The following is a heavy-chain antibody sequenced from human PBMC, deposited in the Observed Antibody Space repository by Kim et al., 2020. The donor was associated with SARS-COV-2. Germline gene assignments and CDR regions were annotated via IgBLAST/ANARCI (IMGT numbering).Heavy chain of an antibody. V-gene: IGHV1-3*01. CDR1: GYTFTSYA. J-gene: IGHJ4*02. D-gene: IGHD6-13*01. CDR3: CLGIAAAGSFDY. CDR2: INAGNGNT. Sequence: ASVTVSCKASGYTFTSYAMHWVRQAPGQRLEWMGWINAGNGNTKYSQKFQGRVTITRDTSASTAYMELSSLRSEDTAVYYCCLGIAAAGSFDYWGQGTLVTVSS.